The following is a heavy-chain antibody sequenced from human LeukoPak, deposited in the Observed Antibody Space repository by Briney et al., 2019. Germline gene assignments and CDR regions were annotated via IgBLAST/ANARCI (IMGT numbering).Heavy chain of an antibody. Sequence: GGSLRLPCAASGFTFSSYAMHWVRQAPGKGLEWVAVISYDGSNKYYADSVKGRFTISRDNSKNTLYLQMNSLRAEDTAVYYCARRRGYSYGPLDYWGQGTLVTVSS. V-gene: IGHV3-30-3*01. CDR3: ARRRGYSYGPLDY. J-gene: IGHJ4*02. D-gene: IGHD5-18*01. CDR2: ISYDGSNK. CDR1: GFTFSSYA.